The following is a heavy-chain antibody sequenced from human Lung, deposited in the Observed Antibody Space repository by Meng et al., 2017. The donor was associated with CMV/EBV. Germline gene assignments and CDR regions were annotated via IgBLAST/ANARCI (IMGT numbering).Heavy chain of an antibody. CDR1: GCTVSSNY. CDR2: IYSGGSI. V-gene: IGHV3-53*01. D-gene: IGHD7-27*01. CDR3: TRGKPEGTSGNWGWFDS. Sequence: GCTVSSNYMSWVRQAAGKGLEWVSVIYSGGSIYYAESVRGRFTISRDNSNTLYLQMNNLRDEDTAMYYCTRGKPEGTSGNWGWFDSWGQGALVTVSS. J-gene: IGHJ5*01.